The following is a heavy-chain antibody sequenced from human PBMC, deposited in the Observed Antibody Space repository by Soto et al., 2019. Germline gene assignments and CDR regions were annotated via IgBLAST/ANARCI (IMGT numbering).Heavy chain of an antibody. J-gene: IGHJ3*02. CDR1: GYSFSNYN. Sequence: ASVKVSCKSSGYSFSNYNFCWVRQAPGQGLEWLGWISGYNGNTNYAQKLQGRVTLTTDSFTSTAYMELRSLRSDDTAIYYCATDTVWGGFDIWGQGTMVTVSS. CDR3: ATDTVWGGFDI. CDR2: ISGYNGNT. D-gene: IGHD3-16*01. V-gene: IGHV1-18*01.